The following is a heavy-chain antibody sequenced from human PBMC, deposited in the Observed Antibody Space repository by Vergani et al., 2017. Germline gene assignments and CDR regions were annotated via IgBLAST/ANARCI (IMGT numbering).Heavy chain of an antibody. J-gene: IGHJ6*02. CDR1: GFSLSNARMG. Sequence: QVTLKESGPVLVKPTETLPLTCTVSGFSLSNARMGVSWIRQPPGKALEWLAHIFSNDEKSYSTSLKSRLTISKDTSKSQVVLTMTNMDPVDTATYYCARGSRDGYNYNYYYYGMDVWGQGTTVTVSS. CDR3: ARGSRDGYNYNYYYYGMDV. D-gene: IGHD5-24*01. V-gene: IGHV2-26*01. CDR2: IFSNDEK.